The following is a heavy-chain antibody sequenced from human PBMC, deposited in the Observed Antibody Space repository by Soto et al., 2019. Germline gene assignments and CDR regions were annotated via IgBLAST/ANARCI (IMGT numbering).Heavy chain of an antibody. CDR2: INHSGST. D-gene: IGHD2-2*02. CDR3: AIAYCSSTSCYRGYYYYGMDV. Sequence: QVQLQQWGAGLLKPSETLSLTCAVYGGSFSGYYCSWIRQPPGKGLEWIWEINHSGSTNYNPSLKSRVTISVDTSKSQFSLKLSSVTAADTAVYYCAIAYCSSTSCYRGYYYYGMDVWGQGTTVTVSS. CDR1: GGSFSGYY. V-gene: IGHV4-34*01. J-gene: IGHJ6*02.